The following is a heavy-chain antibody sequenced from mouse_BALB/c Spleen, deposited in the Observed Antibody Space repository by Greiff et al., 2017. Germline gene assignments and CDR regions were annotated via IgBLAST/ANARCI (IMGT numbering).Heavy chain of an antibody. CDR2: IDPETGGT. CDR1: GYTFTDYE. V-gene: IGHV1-15*01. Sequence: QVQLQQSGAELVRPGASVTLSCKASGYTFTDYEMHWVKQTPVHGLEWIGAIDPETGGTAYNQKFKGKATLTADKSSSTAYMELRSLTSEDSAVYYCTRRYYCNYMDYWGQGTSVTVSS. D-gene: IGHD2-1*01. CDR3: TRRYYCNYMDY. J-gene: IGHJ4*01.